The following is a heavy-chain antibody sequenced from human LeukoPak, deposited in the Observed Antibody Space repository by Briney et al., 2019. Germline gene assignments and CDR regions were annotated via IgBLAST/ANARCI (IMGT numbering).Heavy chain of an antibody. J-gene: IGHJ4*02. Sequence: GASVKVSCKASGYTFTSYYMHWVRQAPGQGPERMGIINPSGGSTSYAQKFQGRVTMTRDTSTSTVYMELSSLRSEDTAVYYCARVRQGQQLAYYYFDYWGQGTLVTVSS. CDR2: INPSGGST. CDR1: GYTFTSYY. CDR3: ARVRQGQQLAYYYFDY. D-gene: IGHD6-13*01. V-gene: IGHV1-46*01.